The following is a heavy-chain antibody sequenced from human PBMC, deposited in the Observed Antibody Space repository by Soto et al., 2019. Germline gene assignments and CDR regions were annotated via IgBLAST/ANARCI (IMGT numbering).Heavy chain of an antibody. D-gene: IGHD5-18*01. Sequence: GGSLRLSCAASGFTFSSYGIHWVRQAPGKGLEWVAVMWYDGSNKYYADSVKGRFTISRDNSENTLYLQMNSLRAEDTAVYYCARGYPQRGYSYGYVGPVYQWGQGTLVTVSS. V-gene: IGHV3-33*01. CDR3: ARGYPQRGYSYGYVGPVYQ. CDR1: GFTFSSYG. CDR2: MWYDGSNK. J-gene: IGHJ4*02.